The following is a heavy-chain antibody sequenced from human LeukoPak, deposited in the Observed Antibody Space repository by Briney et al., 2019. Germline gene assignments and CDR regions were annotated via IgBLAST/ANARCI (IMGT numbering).Heavy chain of an antibody. Sequence: GGSLRLSCAASGFTFSSYAMHWVRQSPGKGLEWVAVISYDGLYKYSADSVQDRFNISRDNSKNTLYLQMNSLRREDTALYYCAKGEVAVVAASPEYWGQGTLVTVSS. CDR1: GFTFSSYA. V-gene: IGHV3-30*18. CDR2: ISYDGLYK. J-gene: IGHJ4*02. CDR3: AKGEVAVVAASPEY. D-gene: IGHD2-15*01.